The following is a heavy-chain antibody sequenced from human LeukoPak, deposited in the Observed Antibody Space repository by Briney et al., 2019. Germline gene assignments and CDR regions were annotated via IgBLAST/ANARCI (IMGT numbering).Heavy chain of an antibody. CDR2: VYESGTT. V-gene: IGHV4-38-2*02. J-gene: IGHJ4*02. Sequence: SETLSLTCTVSGFSISSGHYWGWVRPPPGAGLEWIGSVYESGTTYYNPSLKSRVTTSVDMSRNQLSLRLSAVTAADTAVYCCVRIFMRNGYSSYCDCWGQGTLVTVSS. CDR3: VRIFMRNGYSSYCDC. CDR1: GFSISSGHY. D-gene: IGHD5-18*01.